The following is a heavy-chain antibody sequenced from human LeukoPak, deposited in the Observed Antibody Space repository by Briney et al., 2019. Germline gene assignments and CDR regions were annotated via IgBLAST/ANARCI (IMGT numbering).Heavy chain of an antibody. CDR3: AREPSYSSSWYGY. Sequence: SETLSLTCTVSGGSINTYYWSWIRQPAGKGLEWIGRIYSSGSTNYNPSLKGRVTISVDTSKNQFSLKLNSVTAADTAVYYCAREPSYSSSWYGYWGQGTLVTVSS. J-gene: IGHJ4*02. CDR2: IYSSGST. D-gene: IGHD6-13*01. CDR1: GGSINTYY. V-gene: IGHV4-4*07.